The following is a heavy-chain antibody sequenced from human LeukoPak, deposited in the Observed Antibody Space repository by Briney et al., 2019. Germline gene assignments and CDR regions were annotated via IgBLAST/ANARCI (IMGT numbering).Heavy chain of an antibody. CDR1: GFTVSSNY. V-gene: IGHV3-66*01. CDR2: IYSGGST. D-gene: IGHD3-10*01. Sequence: GGSLRLSCAASGFTVSSNYMSWVRQAPGKGLEWVSVIYSGGSTYYADSVKGRFTISRDNSKNTLYLQMNSLRAEDTAVYYCARDRGYDDDAFDIWGQGTMVTVSS. J-gene: IGHJ3*02. CDR3: ARDRGYDDDAFDI.